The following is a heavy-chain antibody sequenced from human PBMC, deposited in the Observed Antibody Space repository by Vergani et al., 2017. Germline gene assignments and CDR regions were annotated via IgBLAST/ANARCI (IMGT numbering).Heavy chain of an antibody. CDR1: GGTFSRYA. CDR3: ARDRDYGGNFAFDI. Sequence: QVQLVQSGAEVKKPGSSVKVSCKASGGTFSRYAISWVRQAPGQGLEWMGGIIPIFGTANYAQKFQGRVTITADESTSTAYMELSSLRSEDTAVYYCARDRDYGGNFAFDIWGQGTMVTVSS. J-gene: IGHJ3*02. V-gene: IGHV1-69*01. CDR2: IIPIFGTA. D-gene: IGHD4-23*01.